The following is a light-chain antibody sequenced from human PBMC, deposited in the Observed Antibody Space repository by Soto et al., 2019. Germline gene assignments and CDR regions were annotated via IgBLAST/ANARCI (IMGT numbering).Light chain of an antibody. CDR1: ESLFGF. CDR3: QSYNDWPFA. V-gene: IGKV3-15*01. Sequence: DIVLTQSPATLSVSPGDTVTLSCRASESLFGFLAWYQQKPGQAPRLLMYGVSTRPTGIPARFSGGGSASDFTLTISSLQSEDSAFYFCQSYNDWPFASGLGTRLEI. J-gene: IGKJ2*01. CDR2: GVS.